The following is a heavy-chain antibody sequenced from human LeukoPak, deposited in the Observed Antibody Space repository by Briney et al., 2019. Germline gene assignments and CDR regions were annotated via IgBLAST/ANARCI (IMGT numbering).Heavy chain of an antibody. CDR1: GFTFSSYS. D-gene: IGHD3-16*02. V-gene: IGHV3-21*01. J-gene: IGHJ4*02. CDR3: ARDRGVILDY. Sequence: GGSLRLSCAASGFTFSSYSMNWVRQAPGKGLEWVSSISSSSSYIYYADSVKGRFTISRDYAKNSLYLQMNSLRAEDTAVYYCARDRGVILDYWGQGTLVTVSS. CDR2: ISSSSSYI.